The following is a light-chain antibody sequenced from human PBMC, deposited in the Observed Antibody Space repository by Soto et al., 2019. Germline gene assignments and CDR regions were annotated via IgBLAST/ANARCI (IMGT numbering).Light chain of an antibody. J-gene: IGLJ1*01. V-gene: IGLV1-40*01. Sequence: QSVLTQPPSVSGSPGQRVTISCTWISSNIGAGYDVHWYQQLPGTAPKLLTYGNSNRPSGVPDRFSGSKSGTSASLAITGLQAEDEAEYYCQSYDSSLSGSEVFGTGTKVTVL. CDR3: QSYDSSLSGSEV. CDR2: GNS. CDR1: SSNIGAGYD.